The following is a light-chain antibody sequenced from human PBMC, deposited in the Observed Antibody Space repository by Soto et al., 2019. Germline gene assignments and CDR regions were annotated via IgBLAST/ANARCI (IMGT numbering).Light chain of an antibody. CDR1: QTISSW. V-gene: IGKV1-5*03. CDR3: QQYNSYST. CDR2: KAS. J-gene: IGKJ5*01. Sequence: DIHITQSPSTLSASVGDRVTITCRASQTISSWLAWYQQKPGKAPKLLIYKASSLESGVPSRFSGSGSGTEFTLTISSLQPDDFATYYCQQYNSYSTFGQGTRLEI.